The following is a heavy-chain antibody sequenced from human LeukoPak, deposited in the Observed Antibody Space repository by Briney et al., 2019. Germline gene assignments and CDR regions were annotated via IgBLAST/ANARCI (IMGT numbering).Heavy chain of an antibody. J-gene: IGHJ5*02. V-gene: IGHV1-8*03. CDR1: GYTFTSYD. D-gene: IGHD2-2*01. CDR3: ARVNPPYCSSTSSLCWFDP. Sequence: ASVKVSCKASGYTFTSYDINWVRQATGQGLEWMGWMNPNSGNTGYAQKFQGRVTITRNTSISTAYMELSSLRSEDTAVYYCARVNPPYCSSTSSLCWFDPWGQGTLVTVSS. CDR2: MNPNSGNT.